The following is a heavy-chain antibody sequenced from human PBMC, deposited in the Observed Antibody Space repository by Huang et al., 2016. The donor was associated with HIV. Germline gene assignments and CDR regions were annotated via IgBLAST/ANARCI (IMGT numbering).Heavy chain of an antibody. V-gene: IGHV3-23*01. CDR1: GFTYKNYA. Sequence: EVQLLESGGGLVEPGGSLRLSCGVSGFTYKNYAMSLVRQAQGKGLEWVSGISNSGAGTYYADAGKGRFTISRDNAKSTLYLHMNTPRVEDTAVYYCVKGFFYREFDHWGQGTLVAVSS. CDR3: VKGFFYREFDH. J-gene: IGHJ4*02. D-gene: IGHD1-26*01. CDR2: ISNSGAGT.